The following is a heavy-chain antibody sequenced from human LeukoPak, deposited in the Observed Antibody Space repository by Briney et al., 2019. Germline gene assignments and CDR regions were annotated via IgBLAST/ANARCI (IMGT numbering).Heavy chain of an antibody. V-gene: IGHV5-10-1*01. Sequence: GESLRISCQGSGYNFIRYWINWVRQMPGKGLEWMGTIDPSDSYTNYSPSFQGHVTISVDKSISTAYLQWSSLKASDTAMYYCARRIAADAFDIWGQGTMVTVSS. CDR2: IDPSDSYT. D-gene: IGHD6-13*01. J-gene: IGHJ3*02. CDR3: ARRIAADAFDI. CDR1: GYNFIRYW.